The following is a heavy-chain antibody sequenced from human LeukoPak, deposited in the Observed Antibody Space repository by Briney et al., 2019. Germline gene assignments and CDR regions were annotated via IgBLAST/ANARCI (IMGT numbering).Heavy chain of an antibody. Sequence: SVKVSCKASGGTFSSYAISWVRQAPGQGLEWMGGIIPIFGTANYAQKFQGRVTITADESTSTAYMELSSLRSEDTAVYYCAGGYCSGGSCYLFDYWGQGTLVTVSS. CDR3: AGGYCSGGSCYLFDY. J-gene: IGHJ4*02. V-gene: IGHV1-69*13. D-gene: IGHD2-15*01. CDR1: GGTFSSYA. CDR2: IIPIFGTA.